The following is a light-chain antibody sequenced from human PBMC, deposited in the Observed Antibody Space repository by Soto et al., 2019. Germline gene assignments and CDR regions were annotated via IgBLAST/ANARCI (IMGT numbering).Light chain of an antibody. J-gene: IGKJ1*01. CDR1: QDINNY. V-gene: IGKV1-39*01. Sequence: DIQMTQSPSSLSASVGDRVTITCQASQDINNYVNWYQQKPGKAPDLLIYTASSLESGVPSRFSGSGSGTDFTLTISSLQPEDFATYFCQQSYSRPRTFGQGTKVDIK. CDR2: TAS. CDR3: QQSYSRPRT.